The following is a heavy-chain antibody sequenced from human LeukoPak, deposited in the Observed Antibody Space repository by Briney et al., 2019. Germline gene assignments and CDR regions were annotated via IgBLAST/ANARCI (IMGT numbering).Heavy chain of an antibody. CDR2: IYYSGST. V-gene: IGHV4-59*12. CDR3: ARGLLVPAATRYWYFDL. CDR1: GGSISSYY. J-gene: IGHJ2*01. Sequence: PSETLSLTCTVSGGSISSYYWSWIRQPPGKGLEWIGYIYYSGSTNYNPSLKSRVTISVDTSKNQFSLNLTSVTAADTAVYYCARGLLVPAATRYWYFDLWGRGTLVTVSA. D-gene: IGHD2-2*01.